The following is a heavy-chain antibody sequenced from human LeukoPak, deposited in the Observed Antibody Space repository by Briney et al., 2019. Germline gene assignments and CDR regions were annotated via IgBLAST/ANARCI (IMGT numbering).Heavy chain of an antibody. D-gene: IGHD3-22*01. CDR1: GFTFSSYA. V-gene: IGHV3-23*01. Sequence: GGSLRLYCAASGFTFSSYAMSWVRQAPGKGLEWVSAISGSGGSTYYADSVKGRFTISRDNSKNTLYLQMNSLRAEDTAVYYCAKAPYYYDSSGYPDYWGQGTLVTVSS. CDR3: AKAPYYYDSSGYPDY. J-gene: IGHJ4*02. CDR2: ISGSGGST.